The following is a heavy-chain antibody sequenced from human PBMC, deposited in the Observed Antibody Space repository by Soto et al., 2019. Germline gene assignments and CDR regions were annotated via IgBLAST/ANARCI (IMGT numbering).Heavy chain of an antibody. V-gene: IGHV3-20*01. Sequence: EVQLVESGGRVVPPGGSLRLSCAASGFTFDDYGMSWVRQVPGKGLEWVCGINWNGGGTGFADSVKGRFTISRDNAKNSLYLQMNSLRAEYTALYHCARTIVARAANDPFAFWGQCTMVTVSS. CDR1: GFTFDDYG. CDR2: INWNGGGT. CDR3: ARTIVARAANDPFAF. J-gene: IGHJ3*01. D-gene: IGHD5-12*01.